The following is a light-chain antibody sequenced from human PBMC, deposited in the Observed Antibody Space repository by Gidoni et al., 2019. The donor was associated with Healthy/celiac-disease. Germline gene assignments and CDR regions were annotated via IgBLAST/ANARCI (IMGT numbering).Light chain of an antibody. Sequence: DIQMTQSPSSLSASVGDRVTITGRASQGISNYLAWYQQKPGKVPKLLSYAASTLQAGVPSRFSGSGSGTDFTLTISSLQPEDVATYYCQKYNSAPRTFGQGTKVEIK. V-gene: IGKV1-27*01. CDR3: QKYNSAPRT. CDR2: AAS. J-gene: IGKJ1*01. CDR1: QGISNY.